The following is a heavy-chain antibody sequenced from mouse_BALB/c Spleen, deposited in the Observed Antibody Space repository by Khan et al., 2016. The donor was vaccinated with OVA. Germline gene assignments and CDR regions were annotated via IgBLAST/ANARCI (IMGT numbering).Heavy chain of an antibody. D-gene: IGHD1-2*01. V-gene: IGHV3-2*02. Sequence: VQLKESGPGLVKPSQSLSLTCTVTGYSITSGYGWNWIRQFPGNKLEWMGYISYSGSTNYNPYLKSRISINRDTSKNQFFLQLNSVTTEDTATYYCARTARIKYWGQGTTLTVSS. J-gene: IGHJ2*01. CDR3: ARTARIKY. CDR2: ISYSGST. CDR1: GYSITSGYG.